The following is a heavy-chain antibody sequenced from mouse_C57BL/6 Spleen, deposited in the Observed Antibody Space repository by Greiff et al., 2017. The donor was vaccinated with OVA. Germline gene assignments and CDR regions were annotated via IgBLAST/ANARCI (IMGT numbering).Heavy chain of an antibody. V-gene: IGHV14-3*01. D-gene: IGHD1-1*01. J-gene: IGHJ2*01. CDR1: GFNIKNTY. CDR2: IDPANGNT. CDR3: ARQETTVVAPDY. Sequence: EVQGVESVAELVRPGASVKLSCTASGFNIKNTYMHWVKQRPEQGLEWIGRIDPANGNTKYAPKFQGKATITADPSSNTAYLQLSSLTSEDTAIYYCARQETTVVAPDYWGQGTTLTVSS.